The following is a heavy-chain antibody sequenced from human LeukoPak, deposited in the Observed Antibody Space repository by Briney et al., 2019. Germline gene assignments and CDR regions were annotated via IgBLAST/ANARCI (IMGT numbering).Heavy chain of an antibody. V-gene: IGHV1-69*05. Sequence: SVKVSCKASGGTFSSYGISWVRQAPGQGLEWMGGIIPIFGTANYAQKFQGRVTITTDESTSTAYMELSSLRSEDTAVYYCASPKKKRYCSSTSCYSTAFDIWGQGTMVTVSS. CDR3: ASPKKKRYCSSTSCYSTAFDI. CDR1: GGTFSSYG. J-gene: IGHJ3*02. CDR2: IIPIFGTA. D-gene: IGHD2-2*02.